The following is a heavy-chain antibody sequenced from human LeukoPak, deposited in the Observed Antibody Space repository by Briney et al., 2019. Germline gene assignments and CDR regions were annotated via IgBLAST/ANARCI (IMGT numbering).Heavy chain of an antibody. CDR3: ARGPGGLFDY. V-gene: IGHV4-34*01. CDR1: GGSFSGYY. J-gene: IGHJ4*02. CDR2: INHSGST. D-gene: IGHD2-15*01. Sequence: SETLSLTCAAYGGSFSGYYWSWIRQPPGKGLEWTGEINHSGSTNYNPSLKSRVTISVDTSKNQFSLKLSSVTAADTAVYYCARGPGGLFDYRGQGTLVTVSS.